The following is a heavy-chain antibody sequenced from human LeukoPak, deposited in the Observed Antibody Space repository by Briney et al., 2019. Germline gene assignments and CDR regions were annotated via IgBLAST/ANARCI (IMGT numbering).Heavy chain of an antibody. J-gene: IGHJ4*02. CDR3: ARANSSSRYTGRHYFDY. CDR1: GFTFSSYG. D-gene: IGHD6-13*01. Sequence: GGSLRLSCAASGFTFSSYGMHWVRQAPGKGLEWVAVISYDGSNKYYADSVKGRFTISRDNSKNTLYLQMNSLRAEDTAVYYCARANSSSRYTGRHYFDYWGQGTLVTVSP. V-gene: IGHV3-30-3*01. CDR2: ISYDGSNK.